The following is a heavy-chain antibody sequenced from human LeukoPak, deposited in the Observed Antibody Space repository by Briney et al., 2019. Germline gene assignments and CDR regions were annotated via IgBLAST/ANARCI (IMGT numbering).Heavy chain of an antibody. CDR3: ARRGVVTTTFDL. J-gene: IGHJ4*02. V-gene: IGHV4-38-2*01. CDR2: IYHSGSI. Sequence: PSETLSLTCSVSGYSITSGYYWAWIRQPPGKGPEWIGCIYHSGSIHYNPSLKSRVTISEDTSKNQFSLRMTSLTAADTAVYYCARRGVVTTTFDLWGQGTLVAVSS. CDR1: GYSITSGYY. D-gene: IGHD4-23*01.